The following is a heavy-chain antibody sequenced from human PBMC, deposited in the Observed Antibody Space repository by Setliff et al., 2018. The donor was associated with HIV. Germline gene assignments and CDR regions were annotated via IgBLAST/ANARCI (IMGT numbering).Heavy chain of an antibody. J-gene: IGHJ4*02. CDR2: ISSDGGKT. Sequence: PGGSLILSCRDSGFNFDDFGIHWVRQPPGKGLEWVAGISSDGGKTAYADSVRGRFTISRDNAKNSLYLQMNSLRPEDTALYYCVRDGYNNWDLDHWGQGTLVTVSS. D-gene: IGHD1-1*01. V-gene: IGHV3-9*01. CDR1: GFNFDDFG. CDR3: VRDGYNNWDLDH.